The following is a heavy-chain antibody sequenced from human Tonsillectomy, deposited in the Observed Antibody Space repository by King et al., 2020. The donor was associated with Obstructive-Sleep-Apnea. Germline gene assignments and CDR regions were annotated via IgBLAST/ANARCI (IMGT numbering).Heavy chain of an antibody. J-gene: IGHJ4*02. CDR2: ISETSGFI. Sequence: VQLVESGGGLVKPGGSLRLSCAASGFTFSDHYMSWIRQTPGKGLECVSYISETSGFIKYAASVKGRFTISRDNAKNSLYLQMNSLTAEDTAVYYCARVLGGLGTYGTFGNWGQGTQVTVSS. CDR3: ARVLGGLGTYGTFGN. V-gene: IGHV3-11*06. D-gene: IGHD3-10*01. CDR1: GFTFSDHY.